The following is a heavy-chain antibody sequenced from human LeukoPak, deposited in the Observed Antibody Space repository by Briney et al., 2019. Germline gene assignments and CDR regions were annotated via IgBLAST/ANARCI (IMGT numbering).Heavy chain of an antibody. CDR1: GGTFSSYA. CDR2: IIPIFGTA. V-gene: IGHV1-69*05. Sequence: WVKVSCKASGGTFSSYAISWVRQAPGQGLEWMGGIIPIFGTANYAQKFQGRVTITTDESTSTAYMELSSLRSEDTAVYYCARSSDIVLMVYAIEYYFDYWGQGTLVTVSS. D-gene: IGHD2-8*01. CDR3: ARSSDIVLMVYAIEYYFDY. J-gene: IGHJ4*02.